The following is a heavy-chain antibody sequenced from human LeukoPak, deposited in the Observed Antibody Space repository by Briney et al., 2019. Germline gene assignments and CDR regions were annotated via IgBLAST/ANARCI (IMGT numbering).Heavy chain of an antibody. Sequence: GGSLRLSCAASGFTFSDYYMTWIRQAPGKGLEWVSYISSSGTTIYYADSVKGRFTISRDNAKNSLYLQMNSLRAEDTAVYYCAREGPSVTPYYWGQGTLVTVSS. J-gene: IGHJ4*02. V-gene: IGHV3-11*04. CDR3: AREGPSVTPYY. D-gene: IGHD4-17*01. CDR1: GFTFSDYY. CDR2: ISSSGTTI.